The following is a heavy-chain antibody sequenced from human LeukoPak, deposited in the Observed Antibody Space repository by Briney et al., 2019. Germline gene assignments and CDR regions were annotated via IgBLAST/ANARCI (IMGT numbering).Heavy chain of an antibody. V-gene: IGHV3-7*01. J-gene: IGHJ4*02. D-gene: IGHD6-13*01. Sequence: GGSLGLSCVASGFSFSTYWMSWVRQAPGKGLEWVANIKQDGSEQYYVDSLKGRFTISRDNAKNSLYLQLNNVEADDTAMYYCARDSAGNDYWGQGTLVTVSS. CDR1: GFSFSTYW. CDR2: IKQDGSEQ. CDR3: ARDSAGNDY.